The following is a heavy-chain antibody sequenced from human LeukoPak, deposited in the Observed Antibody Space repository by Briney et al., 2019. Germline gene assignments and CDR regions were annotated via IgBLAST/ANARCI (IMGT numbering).Heavy chain of an antibody. CDR3: ARANIHYYYYYMDV. D-gene: IGHD1/OR15-1a*01. V-gene: IGHV4-59*01. CDR1: GGSISSYY. Sequence: TSETLSLTCTVSGGSISSYYWSWIRQPPGKGLEWIGYIYYSGSTDYNPSLKSRVTISVDTSKNQFSLKLSSVTAADTAVYYCARANIHYYYYYMDVWGKGTTVTISS. CDR2: IYYSGST. J-gene: IGHJ6*03.